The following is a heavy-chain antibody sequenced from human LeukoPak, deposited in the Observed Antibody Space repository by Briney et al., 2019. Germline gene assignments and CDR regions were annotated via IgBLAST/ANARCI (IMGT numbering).Heavy chain of an antibody. Sequence: ASVKVSCKASGYTFTSYGISWVRQAPGQGLEWMGWISAYNGNTNYAQKLQGRVTMTTDTSTSTAYMELWSLRSDDTAVYYCASGQDGWFGGPHFLDYWGQGTLVTVSS. CDR3: ASGQDGWFGGPHFLDY. CDR1: GYTFTSYG. D-gene: IGHD3-10*01. V-gene: IGHV1-18*01. CDR2: ISAYNGNT. J-gene: IGHJ4*02.